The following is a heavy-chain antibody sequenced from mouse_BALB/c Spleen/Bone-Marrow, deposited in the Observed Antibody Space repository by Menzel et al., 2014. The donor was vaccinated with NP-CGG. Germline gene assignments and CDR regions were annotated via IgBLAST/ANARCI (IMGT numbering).Heavy chain of an antibody. D-gene: IGHD2-1*01. CDR2: IRNKANGYTT. V-gene: IGHV7-3*02. CDR1: GFTFTDYY. Sequence: EVKLVESGGGLVQPGGSLRLSCATSGFTFTDYYMSWVRQPPGKALEWLGFIRNKANGYTTEYSASVKGRFTISRDNSQSILYLQMNTLRAEDSATYYCARDIYYGNSWYFDGWGAGTTVTVSS. J-gene: IGHJ1*01. CDR3: ARDIYYGNSWYFDG.